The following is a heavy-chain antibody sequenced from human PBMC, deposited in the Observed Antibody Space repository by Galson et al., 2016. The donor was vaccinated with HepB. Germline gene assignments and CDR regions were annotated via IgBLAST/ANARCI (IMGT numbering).Heavy chain of an antibody. D-gene: IGHD3-10*01. CDR2: YYTERT. V-gene: IGHV4-59*09. CDR3: ARGNWFGGNYGMDV. Sequence: YYTERTNYNPSLKSRVTISVNTSRNQFSLKLSSVTAADTAVYYCARGNWFGGNYGMDVWGQGTTITVSS. J-gene: IGHJ6*02.